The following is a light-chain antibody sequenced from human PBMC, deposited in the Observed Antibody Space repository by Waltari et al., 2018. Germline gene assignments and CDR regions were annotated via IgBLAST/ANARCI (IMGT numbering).Light chain of an antibody. CDR3: QSFDNTLNASGV. V-gene: IGLV1-40*01. J-gene: IGLJ3*02. CDR2: GDH. Sequence: QSLLTQPPSVSGAPGQRVTVACLGRDSNFGIYYDVHWYQQLPGSAPKLIIYGDHNRPSGVPDRFSGSRSGTVASLTITDLQAEDEADYFCQSFDNTLNASGVFGGGTKVTVL. CDR1: DSNFGIYYD.